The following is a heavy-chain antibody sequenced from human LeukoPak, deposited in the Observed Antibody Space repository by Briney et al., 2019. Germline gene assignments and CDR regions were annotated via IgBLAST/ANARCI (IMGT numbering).Heavy chain of an antibody. CDR2: FSAYNGNT. Sequence: ASVKISCKASGYTFTRNGISWVRQAPGEGLEWMGWFSAYNGNTNYAQTFQGRVTMTTDTPTSTAYMELRSLRSDDTAVYYCAYESSAYYVYWGQGTLVTVSS. D-gene: IGHD3-22*01. J-gene: IGHJ4*02. CDR3: AYESSAYYVY. V-gene: IGHV1-18*01. CDR1: GYTFTRNG.